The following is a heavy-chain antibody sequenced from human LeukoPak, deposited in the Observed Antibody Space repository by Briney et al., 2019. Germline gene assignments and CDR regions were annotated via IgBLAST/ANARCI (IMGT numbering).Heavy chain of an antibody. Sequence: GASVKVSCKASGYTFTGYYMHWVRQAPGQGLEWMGWINPNSGGTNYAQKFQGRVTMTRDTSISTAYMELSRLRSDDTAVYYCARDSRVFDLWFGELPEGDWFDPWGQGTLVTVSS. CDR1: GYTFTGYY. CDR2: INPNSGGT. CDR3: ARDSRVFDLWFGELPEGDWFDP. D-gene: IGHD3-10*01. J-gene: IGHJ5*02. V-gene: IGHV1-2*02.